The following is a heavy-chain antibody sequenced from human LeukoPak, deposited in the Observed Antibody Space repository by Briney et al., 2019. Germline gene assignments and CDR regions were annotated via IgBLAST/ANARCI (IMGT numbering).Heavy chain of an antibody. CDR3: ARQRYYYGSGLEAFDI. V-gene: IGHV1-69*04. CDR1: GGTFSSYA. CDR2: IIPILGIA. J-gene: IGHJ3*02. D-gene: IGHD3-10*01. Sequence: SVKVSCKASGGTFSSYAISWVRQAPGQGLEWMGRIIPILGIANYAQKFQGRVTITADKSTSTAYMELSSLRSEDTAVYYCARQRYYYGSGLEAFDIWGQGTMVTVSS.